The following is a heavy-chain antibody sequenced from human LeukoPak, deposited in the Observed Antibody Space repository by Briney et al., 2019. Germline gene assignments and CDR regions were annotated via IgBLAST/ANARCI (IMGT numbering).Heavy chain of an antibody. D-gene: IGHD1-26*01. J-gene: IGHJ5*02. Sequence: ASVKVSYKASGYTFTNYDINWVRQATGQRLEWMGWMNPKSGYTGYAQKFQGRVTMTRDTSISTAYMELGSLRSEDTAVYYCARVTGSIDHWGQGTLVTVSS. CDR2: MNPKSGYT. V-gene: IGHV1-8*01. CDR3: ARVTGSIDH. CDR1: GYTFTNYD.